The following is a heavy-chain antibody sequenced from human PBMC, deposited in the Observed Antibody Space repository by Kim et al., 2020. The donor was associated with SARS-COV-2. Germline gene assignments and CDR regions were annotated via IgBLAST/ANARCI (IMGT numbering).Heavy chain of an antibody. J-gene: IGHJ4*02. D-gene: IGHD3-3*01. V-gene: IGHV3-53*01. CDR3: ARGEDFWSGYRTSYYFDY. Sequence: KGRFTISRDNSKNTLYLQMNSLRAEETAVHYCARGEDFWSGYRTSYYFDYWGQGTLVTVSS.